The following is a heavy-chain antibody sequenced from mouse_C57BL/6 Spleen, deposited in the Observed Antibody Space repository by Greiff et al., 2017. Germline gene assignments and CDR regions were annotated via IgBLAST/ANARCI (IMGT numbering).Heavy chain of an antibody. CDR1: GYTFTSYW. V-gene: IGHV1-50*01. CDR2: IDPSDSYT. J-gene: IGHJ4*01. CDR3: ARTRSNLYYAMDY. D-gene: IGHD2-5*01. Sequence: QVQLQQPGAELVKPGASVKLSCKASGYTFTSYWMQWVKQRPGQGLEWIGEIDPSDSYTNYNQNFKGKATLTVDTSSSTSYMQLSSLTSEDSAVYYCARTRSNLYYAMDYWGQGTSVTVSS.